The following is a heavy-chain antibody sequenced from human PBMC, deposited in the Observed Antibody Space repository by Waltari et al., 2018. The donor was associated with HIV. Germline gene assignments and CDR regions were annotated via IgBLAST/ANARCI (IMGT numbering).Heavy chain of an antibody. D-gene: IGHD6-19*01. J-gene: IGHJ4*02. V-gene: IGHV3-21*02. CDR1: GFTFRRYS. Sequence: EVELREAGGGLVEPGASLTLTCVTSGFTFRRYSFNWVRLRPRDGLEWGASLKRGSAEGSYVDPVKGRFTISRDDAKNSLFLQMNNLRVEDTAVYFCARAAYTSAWHYFDLWGQGNLVTVSS. CDR2: LKRGSAEG. CDR3: ARAAYTSAWHYFDL.